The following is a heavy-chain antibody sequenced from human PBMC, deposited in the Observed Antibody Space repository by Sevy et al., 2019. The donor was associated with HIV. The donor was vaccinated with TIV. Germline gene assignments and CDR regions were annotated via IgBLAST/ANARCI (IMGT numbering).Heavy chain of an antibody. Sequence: SETLSLTCAVYGGSFSGYYWSWIRQPPGKGLEWIGELNHSGSTNYNPSLKSRGTISVETSKNQFSLKLSSVTAAETAVYYCARGGSSPYYFDYWGQGTLVTVSS. V-gene: IGHV4-34*01. CDR1: GGSFSGYY. D-gene: IGHD1-26*01. CDR3: ARGGSSPYYFDY. J-gene: IGHJ4*02. CDR2: LNHSGST.